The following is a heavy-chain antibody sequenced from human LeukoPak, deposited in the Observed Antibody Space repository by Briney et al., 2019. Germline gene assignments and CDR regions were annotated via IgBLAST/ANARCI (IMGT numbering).Heavy chain of an antibody. Sequence: QAGGSLRLSCAASGFTLSSYGMHWVRQAPGKGLEWVAVIWYDGSNKYYADSVKGRFTISRDNSKNTLYLQMNSLRAEDTAVYYCARDQDSSSYNWFDPWGQGTLVTVSS. V-gene: IGHV3-33*01. J-gene: IGHJ5*02. CDR3: ARDQDSSSYNWFDP. CDR1: GFTLSSYG. D-gene: IGHD6-6*01. CDR2: IWYDGSNK.